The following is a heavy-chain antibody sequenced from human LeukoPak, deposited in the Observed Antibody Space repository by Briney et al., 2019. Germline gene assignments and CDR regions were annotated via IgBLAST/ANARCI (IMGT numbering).Heavy chain of an antibody. D-gene: IGHD5-24*01. CDR3: AKNFGRDGYKNAFDI. J-gene: IGHJ3*02. CDR1: GFTFSSYA. CDR2: ISGSGGST. V-gene: IGHV3-23*01. Sequence: GGSLRLSCAAYGFTFSSYAMSWVRQAPGKGLEWVSAISGSGGSTYYTDSVEGRFTISRDNSKNTLYLQMNSLRAEDTAVYYCAKNFGRDGYKNAFDIWGQGTMVTVSS.